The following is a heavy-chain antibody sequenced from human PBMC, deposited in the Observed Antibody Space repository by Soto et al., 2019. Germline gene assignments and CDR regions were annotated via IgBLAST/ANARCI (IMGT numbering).Heavy chain of an antibody. V-gene: IGHV4-30-2*01. Sequence: XLQLQESGXXXXXXSQTLSLTCAVSGGSISSGGYSWSWIRQPPGKGLEWIGYIYHSGSTYYNPSLKSRVTISVDRSKNQFSLKLSSVTAADTAVYYCARVPDRWGQGTLVTVSS. CDR2: IYHSGST. CDR1: GGSISSGGYS. CDR3: ARVPDR. J-gene: IGHJ5*02. D-gene: IGHD2-2*01.